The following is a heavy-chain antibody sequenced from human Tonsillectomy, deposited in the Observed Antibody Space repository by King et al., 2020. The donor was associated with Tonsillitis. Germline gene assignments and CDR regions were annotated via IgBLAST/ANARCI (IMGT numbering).Heavy chain of an antibody. CDR2: ISVYNGNT. CDR1: GYTFTSYG. V-gene: IGHV1-18*01. Sequence: QLVQSGAEVKKPGASVKVSCKTSGYTFTSYGIGWVRQAPGQGLEWMGWISVYNGNTNYAQKFQGRVTMTTDTSTSTAYKELRSLRSDDTAMYYCARHAWFGELFLHFDYWGQGTLVTVSS. CDR3: ARHAWFGELFLHFDY. J-gene: IGHJ4*02. D-gene: IGHD3-10*01.